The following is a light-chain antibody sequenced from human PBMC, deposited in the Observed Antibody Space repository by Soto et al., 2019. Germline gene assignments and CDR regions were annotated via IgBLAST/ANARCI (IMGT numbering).Light chain of an antibody. Sequence: QSVRTQPPSVSGAPGQRVTISSTGSSSNIGAGYHVHWYQQLPGTAPKLLIYGNSNRLSGVPDRFSGSKSGTSASLAITGLQAEDEAVYYCQSYDSSLSGSKVFGGGTKLTVL. CDR2: GNS. J-gene: IGLJ2*01. CDR1: SSNIGAGYH. V-gene: IGLV1-40*01. CDR3: QSYDSSLSGSKV.